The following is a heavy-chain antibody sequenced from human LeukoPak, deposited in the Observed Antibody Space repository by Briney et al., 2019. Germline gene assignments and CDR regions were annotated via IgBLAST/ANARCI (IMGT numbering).Heavy chain of an antibody. CDR1: GGSISSSSYY. CDR3: ARRNPAMVHFDY. D-gene: IGHD5-18*01. V-gene: IGHV4-39*01. Sequence: SETLSLTCTVSGGSISSSSYYWGWIRQPPGKGLEWIGSIYYSGSTYYNPSLKSRVTISVDTSKNQFSLKLSSVTAADTAVYYCARRNPAMVHFDYWGQGTLVTVSS. CDR2: IYYSGST. J-gene: IGHJ4*02.